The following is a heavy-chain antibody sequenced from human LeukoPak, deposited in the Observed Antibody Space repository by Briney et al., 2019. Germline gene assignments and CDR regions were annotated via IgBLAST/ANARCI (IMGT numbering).Heavy chain of an antibody. V-gene: IGHV4-39*01. J-gene: IGHJ4*02. CDR3: ARHVRLQQLEEEGAYFDY. Sequence: KPSETLSLTCTVSGGSISSSSYYWGWIRQPPGKGLEWIGSIYYSGSTYYNPSLKSRVTISVDTSKNQFSLKLSSVTAADTAVYYCARHVRLQQLEEEGAYFDYWGQGTLVTVSS. CDR1: GGSISSSSYY. D-gene: IGHD6-13*01. CDR2: IYYSGST.